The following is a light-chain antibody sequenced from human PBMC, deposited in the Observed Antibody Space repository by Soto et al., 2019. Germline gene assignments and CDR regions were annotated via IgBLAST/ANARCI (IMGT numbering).Light chain of an antibody. CDR3: QHYGTSAL. Sequence: EIVLTQSPGTLTLSRGERATLSCRASESVSDSYLAWYQQKPGQAPRLLIYASSRATGIPDRFSGSGSGTDFTLSISRLEPEDFAVYYCQHYGTSALFGPGTKVEIK. CDR2: AS. CDR1: ESVSDSY. J-gene: IGKJ3*01. V-gene: IGKV3-20*01.